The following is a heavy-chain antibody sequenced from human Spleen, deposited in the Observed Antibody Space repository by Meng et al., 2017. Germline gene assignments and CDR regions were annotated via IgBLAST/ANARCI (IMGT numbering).Heavy chain of an antibody. J-gene: IGHJ4*02. CDR3: ARDEDISAAGKLFGDY. CDR1: GGSISSSNYY. CDR2: IYYTGST. V-gene: IGHV4-39*07. Sequence: SETLSLTCTVSGGSISSSNYYWGWIRQPPGKGLEWIANIYYTGSTYYNPSLKSRVTISVDTSKKQFSLKVRSVTAADTAVYYCARDEDISAAGKLFGDYWGQGTLVTVSS. D-gene: IGHD6-25*01.